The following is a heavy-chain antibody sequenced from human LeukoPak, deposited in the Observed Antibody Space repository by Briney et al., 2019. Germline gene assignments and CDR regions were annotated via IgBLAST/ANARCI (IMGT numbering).Heavy chain of an antibody. Sequence: GGSLSLSCAASGFTFSIYGRHWVRQAPGKGVVWVAFIRYDGGNNYYAASVKGRFTISGDNSKNPLSLQMNSLRAEDTAVYYCAKDCDTNYREIDIWGHRTMVTVAS. CDR2: IRYDGGNN. CDR3: AKDCDTNYREIDI. J-gene: IGHJ3*02. V-gene: IGHV3-30*02. D-gene: IGHD4-11*01. CDR1: GFTFSIYG.